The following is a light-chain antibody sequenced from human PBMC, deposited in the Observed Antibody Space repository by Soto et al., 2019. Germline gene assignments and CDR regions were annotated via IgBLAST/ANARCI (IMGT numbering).Light chain of an antibody. Sequence: EIVLTQSPGTLSLSPGERATLSCRASQSVAGSYLACYQQKPGQAPRLLIYGASSRANGIPDRFSGSGSGADFTLTISSLEPEDFSVYYCQHYGGSPRTFGQGTKVEIK. CDR1: QSVAGSY. V-gene: IGKV3-20*01. CDR2: GAS. CDR3: QHYGGSPRT. J-gene: IGKJ1*01.